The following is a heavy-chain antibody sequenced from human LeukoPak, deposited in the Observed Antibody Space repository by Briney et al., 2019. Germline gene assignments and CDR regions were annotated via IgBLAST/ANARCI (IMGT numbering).Heavy chain of an antibody. Sequence: GGSLRLSCAASGFTFSTYWMHWVRQTPGKGLGWVSSISNDGTTTNYADSVKGRFTIARDNDKNTLYLQMNSLRAEDTAVYYCVRLYKIEGADLWGRGTLVTVSS. CDR3: VRLYKIEGADL. CDR1: GFTFSTYW. V-gene: IGHV3-74*01. CDR2: ISNDGTTT. J-gene: IGHJ2*01. D-gene: IGHD1-14*01.